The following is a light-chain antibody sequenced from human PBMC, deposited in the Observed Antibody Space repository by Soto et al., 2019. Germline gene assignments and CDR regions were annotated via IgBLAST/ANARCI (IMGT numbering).Light chain of an antibody. CDR1: SSNIGSSS. CDR2: RGT. V-gene: IGLV1-44*01. J-gene: IGLJ1*01. Sequence: QSVLTQPPSASGTPGQRVTISCSGGSSNIGSSSVGWYQQLPGTAPKLLIHRGTQRASGVPDRFSGSQSGTSASLAISGLHSEVEADYSGEEGEDSWNGNVSGRGTKVPVL. CDR3: EEGEDSWNGNV.